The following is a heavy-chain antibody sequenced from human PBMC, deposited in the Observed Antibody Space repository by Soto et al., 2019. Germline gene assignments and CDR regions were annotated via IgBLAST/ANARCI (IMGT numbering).Heavy chain of an antibody. J-gene: IGHJ4*02. CDR1: GGTFSSYA. Sequence: SVKVSCKASGGTFSSYAISWVRQAPGQGLEWMGGIIPIFGPTNYAQKFQGRVTITADESTSTAYMELSSLRSEDTAVYYCARAQYRKRWLQDYWGQGTLATVSS. V-gene: IGHV1-69*13. CDR2: IIPIFGPT. CDR3: ARAQYRKRWLQDY. D-gene: IGHD5-12*01.